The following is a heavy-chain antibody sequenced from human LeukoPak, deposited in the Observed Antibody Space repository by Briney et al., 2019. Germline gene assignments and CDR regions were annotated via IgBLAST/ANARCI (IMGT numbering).Heavy chain of an antibody. CDR2: IEEHGSQK. J-gene: IGHJ4*02. V-gene: IGHV3-7*01. CDR3: ARSNGHFDY. D-gene: IGHD4-11*01. CDR1: GFTFSNYW. Sequence: GGSLRLSCAASGFTFSNYWMSWVRQAPGKGLEWVANIEEHGSQKYYVDSVKGRFTTSRDNAKNSVYLQMNSLRAGDTAVYYCARSNGHFDYWGQGTLVTVSS.